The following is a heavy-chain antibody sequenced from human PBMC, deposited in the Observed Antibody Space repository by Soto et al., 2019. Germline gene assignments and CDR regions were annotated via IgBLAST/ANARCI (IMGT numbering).Heavy chain of an antibody. D-gene: IGHD2-21*02. V-gene: IGHV3-30*18. J-gene: IGHJ4*02. Sequence: GGSLRLSCAASGFTFSSYGMHWVRQAPGKGLEWVAVISYDGSNKYYADSVKGRFTISRDNSKNTLYLQMNSLRAEDTAVYYSANLATSNSGGDTPSFDHWGQG. CDR3: ANLATSNSGGDTPSFDH. CDR2: ISYDGSNK. CDR1: GFTFSSYG.